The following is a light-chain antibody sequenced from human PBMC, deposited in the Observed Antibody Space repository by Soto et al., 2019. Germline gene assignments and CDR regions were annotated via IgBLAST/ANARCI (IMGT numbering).Light chain of an antibody. V-gene: IGLV2-14*03. Sequence: QSVLTQPTSVSGSPGQSITISCTGNHNDIGTYDYVSWYQQHPGRAPRLLTYGVTTRPSGISDRFSASKSGLTASLTISGLQPEDEADYYCSSFTSDRIYVFGPGTKLTVL. J-gene: IGLJ1*01. CDR1: HNDIGTYDY. CDR3: SSFTSDRIYV. CDR2: GVT.